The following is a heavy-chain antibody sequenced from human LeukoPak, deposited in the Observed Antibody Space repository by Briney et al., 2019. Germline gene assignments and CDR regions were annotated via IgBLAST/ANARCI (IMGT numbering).Heavy chain of an antibody. D-gene: IGHD3-9*01. CDR3: ARGGYDILTGYLYEGYYFDY. Sequence: SETLSLTCTVSGGSISSSSYYWGWIRQPPGKGLDWIGSIYYSGSTYYNPSLKSRVTISVDTSKNQFSLKLSSVTAADTAVYYCARGGYDILTGYLYEGYYFDYWGQGTLVTVSS. V-gene: IGHV4-39*07. CDR1: GGSISSSSYY. J-gene: IGHJ4*02. CDR2: IYYSGST.